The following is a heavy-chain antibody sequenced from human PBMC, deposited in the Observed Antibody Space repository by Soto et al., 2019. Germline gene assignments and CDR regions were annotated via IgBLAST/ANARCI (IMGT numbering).Heavy chain of an antibody. CDR1: GYTLTELS. V-gene: IGHV1-24*01. D-gene: IGHD3-10*01. Sequence: EASVEVSCKVSGYTLTELSIHWVRQARGEGLEWMGGFDLENGETIYAQRFQGRVTMTEESSADTPYMELSSLRYEDTAVYYCAIAVRCSNQFDKWGQGTMVTVSS. J-gene: IGHJ4*02. CDR2: FDLENGET. CDR3: AIAVRCSNQFDK.